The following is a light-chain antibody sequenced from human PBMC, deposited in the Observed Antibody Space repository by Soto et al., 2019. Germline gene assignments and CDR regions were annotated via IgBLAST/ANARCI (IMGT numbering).Light chain of an antibody. V-gene: IGLV1-51*01. J-gene: IGLJ1*01. CDR2: DDN. Sequence: QSVMTPPPSVSAAPGQKVTISCSGSSSNIGGNSVSWYQQLPGTAPKLLIYDDNKRPSGIPDRFSGSKSGTSATLGITGFQTGDEADYYCGSWDSSLSDYVVGTGTKVTVL. CDR3: GSWDSSLSDYV. CDR1: SSNIGGNS.